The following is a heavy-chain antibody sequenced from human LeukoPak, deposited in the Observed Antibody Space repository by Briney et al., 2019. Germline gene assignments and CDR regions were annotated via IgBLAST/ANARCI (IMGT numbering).Heavy chain of an antibody. Sequence: SETLSLTCAVYGASFSGYYWSWIRQPPGKGLEWIGEINHSGSTNYNPSLKSRVTISVDTSKNQFSLKLSSVTAADTAVYYCARVHRGYSYGHEDYWGQGTLVTVSS. D-gene: IGHD5-18*01. V-gene: IGHV4-34*01. CDR1: GASFSGYY. CDR3: ARVHRGYSYGHEDY. CDR2: INHSGST. J-gene: IGHJ4*02.